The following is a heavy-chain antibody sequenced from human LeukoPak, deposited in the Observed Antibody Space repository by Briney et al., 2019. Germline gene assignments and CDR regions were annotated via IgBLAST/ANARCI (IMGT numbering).Heavy chain of an antibody. D-gene: IGHD1-26*01. V-gene: IGHV3-53*05. Sequence: PGGSLRLSCAASGFTVSSNYMSWVRQAPGKGLEWVSVIYSGGSTYYADSVKGRFTISRDNSKNTLYLQMNSLRAEDTAVYYCAKSCPEWENAFDIWGQGTMVTVSS. J-gene: IGHJ3*02. CDR2: IYSGGST. CDR3: AKSCPEWENAFDI. CDR1: GFTVSSNY.